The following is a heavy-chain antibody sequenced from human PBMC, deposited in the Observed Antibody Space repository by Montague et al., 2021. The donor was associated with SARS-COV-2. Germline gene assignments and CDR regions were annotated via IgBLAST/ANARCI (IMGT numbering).Heavy chain of an antibody. CDR2: IYYSGTX. CDR3: ATASGSGSLGFHY. D-gene: IGHD3-10*01. Sequence: TLSLTCTVSGASISTGAYYWSWIRQHPEKGLEWIGYIYYSGTXYYNPSLKSRVTIPLDTSNNHSSLKLSSVTAADTAVYYCATASGSGSLGFHYWGQGTLVLVSS. J-gene: IGHJ4*02. V-gene: IGHV4-31*03. CDR1: GASISTGAYY.